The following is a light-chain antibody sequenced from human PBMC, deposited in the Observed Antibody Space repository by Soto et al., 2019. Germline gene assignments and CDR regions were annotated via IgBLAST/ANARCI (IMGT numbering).Light chain of an antibody. J-gene: IGKJ1*01. CDR2: GAS. CDR1: QSVSSN. Sequence: EIVITMSPATLSVSPGERATLSCRASQSVSSNLAWYQQKPGQAPRLLIYGASTRATGIPARFSGSGSGTEFPLTISSLQSEDFAVYYCQQYNNWPPWTFGQGTKVDIK. V-gene: IGKV3-15*01. CDR3: QQYNNWPPWT.